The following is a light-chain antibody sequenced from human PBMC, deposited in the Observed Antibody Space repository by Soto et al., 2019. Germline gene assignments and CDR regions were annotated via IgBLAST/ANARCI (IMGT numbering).Light chain of an antibody. Sequence: QSALTQPASVSGSPGQSITISCTGTSSDVGSYNLVSWYQQHPGKAPKLMIYEGSKRPSGVSNRFSGSKSGNTASLTISGLQAEDEADYYCCSYAGSSTYVFGTGTTVTAL. J-gene: IGLJ1*01. V-gene: IGLV2-23*01. CDR2: EGS. CDR1: SSDVGSYNL. CDR3: CSYAGSSTYV.